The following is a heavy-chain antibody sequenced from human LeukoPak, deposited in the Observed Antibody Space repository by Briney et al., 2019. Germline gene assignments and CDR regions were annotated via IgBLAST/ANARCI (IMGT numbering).Heavy chain of an antibody. CDR3: ATDSSGYYYFDY. J-gene: IGHJ4*02. D-gene: IGHD3-22*01. CDR2: FDPEDGET. V-gene: IGHV1-24*01. CDR1: GYTFTSYG. Sequence: ASVKVSCKASGYTFTSYGISWVRQAPGQGLEWMGGFDPEDGETIYAQKFQGRVAMTEDTSTDTAYMELSSLRSEDTAVYYCATDSSGYYYFDYWGQGTLVTVSS.